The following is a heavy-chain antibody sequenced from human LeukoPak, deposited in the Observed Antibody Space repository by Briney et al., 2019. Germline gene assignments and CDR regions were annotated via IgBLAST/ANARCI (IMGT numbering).Heavy chain of an antibody. Sequence: ASVKVPCKASGYTFTSYGISWVRQAPGQGLEWMGWISAYNGNTNYAQKLQGRVTMTTDTSTSTAYMELRSLRSDDTAVYYCARGGRYYYDSSGSMWWFDPWGQGTLVTVSS. J-gene: IGHJ5*02. V-gene: IGHV1-18*01. D-gene: IGHD3-22*01. CDR2: ISAYNGNT. CDR3: ARGGRYYYDSSGSMWWFDP. CDR1: GYTFTSYG.